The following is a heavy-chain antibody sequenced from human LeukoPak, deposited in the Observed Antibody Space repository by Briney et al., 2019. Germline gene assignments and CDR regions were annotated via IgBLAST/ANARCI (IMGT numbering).Heavy chain of an antibody. Sequence: ASVKVSCKASGYTFSTYGISWVRQAPGQGLEWMGWITVYKGKTKYAEKVQGRVTMTTDTSTSTAYMELRSLRSDDTAVHYCARYYGGNTNWFDPWGQGTLVTVSS. V-gene: IGHV1-18*01. D-gene: IGHD4-17*01. CDR2: ITVYKGKT. J-gene: IGHJ5*02. CDR1: GYTFSTYG. CDR3: ARYYGGNTNWFDP.